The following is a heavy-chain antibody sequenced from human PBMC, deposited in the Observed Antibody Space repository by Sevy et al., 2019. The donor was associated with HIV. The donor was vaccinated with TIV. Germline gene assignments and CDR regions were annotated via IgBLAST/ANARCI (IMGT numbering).Heavy chain of an antibody. V-gene: IGHV3-7*01. D-gene: IGHD1-26*01. J-gene: IGHJ4*02. Sequence: GGSLRLSCAASGFTFSPYWMTWVRQAPGKGLEWVANIRPDGSDKYYVDSVKGRFTISRDNARNSLYLQMNSMRADDTAMYYCARGVGLDCWGQGALVTVSS. CDR3: ARGVGLDC. CDR1: GFTFSPYW. CDR2: IRPDGSDK.